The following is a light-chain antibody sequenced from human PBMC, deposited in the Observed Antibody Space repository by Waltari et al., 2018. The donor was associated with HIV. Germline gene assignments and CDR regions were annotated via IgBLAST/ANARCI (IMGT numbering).Light chain of an antibody. CDR1: KLGNEY. CDR2: KDT. J-gene: IGLJ2*01. CDR3: QAWDNSVMV. V-gene: IGLV3-1*01. Sequence: SYELTQPPSMSVSPGQTANITCSGDKLGNEYACWYQQKAGQSPVLVIFKDTRRPSGIPERFSGSTSGNTATLTISGALPADEGDYYCQAWDNSVMVFGGGTRLTVL.